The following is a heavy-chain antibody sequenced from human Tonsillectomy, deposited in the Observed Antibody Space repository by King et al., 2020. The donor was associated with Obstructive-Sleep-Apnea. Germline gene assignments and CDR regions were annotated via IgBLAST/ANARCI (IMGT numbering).Heavy chain of an antibody. V-gene: IGHV3-33*01. CDR2: IWSDGSNK. J-gene: IGHJ4*02. CDR3: ARGSRLWFGDL. D-gene: IGHD3-10*01. Sequence: VQLVESGGGVVQPGRSLRLSCAASGFTFSRYVMHWVRQAPGKGLEWVAVIWSDGSNKYYADSVKGRFTLPRDNSKNTLYLQMNSLRPEDTAIYYCARGSRLWFGDLWGQGTLVTVSS. CDR1: GFTFSRYV.